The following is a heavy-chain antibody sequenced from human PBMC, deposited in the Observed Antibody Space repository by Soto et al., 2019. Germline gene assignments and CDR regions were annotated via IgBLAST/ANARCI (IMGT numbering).Heavy chain of an antibody. Sequence: QVQLVQSGAEVKKPGSSVKVSCKASGGTFSSYTISWVRQAPGQGLEWMGRIIPILGIANYAQKFQGRVTITADKSPSTAYMELSSLRSEDTAVYYCARREDYSSGWYNWFDPWGQGTLVTVSS. CDR1: GGTFSSYT. CDR3: ARREDYSSGWYNWFDP. J-gene: IGHJ5*02. D-gene: IGHD6-19*01. CDR2: IIPILGIA. V-gene: IGHV1-69*02.